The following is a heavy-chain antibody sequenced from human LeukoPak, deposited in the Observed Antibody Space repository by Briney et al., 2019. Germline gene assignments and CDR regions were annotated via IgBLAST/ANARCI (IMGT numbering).Heavy chain of an antibody. V-gene: IGHV4-59*01. CDR1: GVSISSYY. CDR3: ARSKYYYGSGSVPDY. Sequence: SETLSLTCTVSGVSISSYYWSWVRQPPGKGLEWVGYIYYSGSTNYNPSLKSRVTISVDTSKNQFSLKLSSVTAADTAVYYCARSKYYYGSGSVPDYWGQGTLVTVSS. CDR2: IYYSGST. D-gene: IGHD3-10*01. J-gene: IGHJ4*02.